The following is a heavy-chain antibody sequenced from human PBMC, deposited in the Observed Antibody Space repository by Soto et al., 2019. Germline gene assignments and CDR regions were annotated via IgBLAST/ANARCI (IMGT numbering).Heavy chain of an antibody. D-gene: IGHD2-2*01. V-gene: IGHV3-53*01. CDR1: GFTVSSNY. CDR3: ARDLVGSTRYYYYYGMDV. Sequence: PGGSLRLSCAASGFTVSSNYMSWVRQAPGKGLEWVSVIYSGGSTYYADSVKGRFTISRDNSKNTLYLQMNSLRAEDTAVYYCARDLVGSTRYYYYYGMDVWGQGTTVTVSS. CDR2: IYSGGST. J-gene: IGHJ6*02.